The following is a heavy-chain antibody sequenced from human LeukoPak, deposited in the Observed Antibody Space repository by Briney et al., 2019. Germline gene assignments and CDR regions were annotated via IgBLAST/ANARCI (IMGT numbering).Heavy chain of an antibody. V-gene: IGHV3-21*04. D-gene: IGHD5-24*01. Sequence: GGSLRLSCAASGFTFSSHSMNWVRRAPGKGLEWVSSISSSSSYIYYADSVKGRFTISRDNAKNSLYPQMHSLRADDTAVYYCAMKAVPRPRLHDAFDFWGQGTVVSVSS. CDR2: ISSSSSYI. CDR1: GFTFSSHS. J-gene: IGHJ3*01. CDR3: AMKAVPRPRLHDAFDF.